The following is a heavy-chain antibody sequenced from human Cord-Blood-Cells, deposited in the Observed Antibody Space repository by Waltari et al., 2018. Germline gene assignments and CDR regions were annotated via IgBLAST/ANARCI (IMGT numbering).Heavy chain of an antibody. V-gene: IGHV3-74*01. Sequence: EVQLVESGGGLVQPGGSLRLSCAASGFTFSSYWMHWVRQAPGKGLVWVSRINSDGGSTSYADSVKGRFTISRDNAKNTLYLQMNSLRAEDTAVHYCARVAVYGDVFDYWGQGTLVTVSS. D-gene: IGHD4-17*01. CDR1: GFTFSSYW. CDR2: INSDGGST. CDR3: ARVAVYGDVFDY. J-gene: IGHJ4*02.